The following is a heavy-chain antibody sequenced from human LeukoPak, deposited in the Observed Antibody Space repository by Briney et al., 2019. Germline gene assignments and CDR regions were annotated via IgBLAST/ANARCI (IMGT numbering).Heavy chain of an antibody. CDR3: ASNKSGSYCFDY. CDR1: GFTVSSNY. V-gene: IGHV3-53*01. CDR2: IYSGAGT. D-gene: IGHD1-26*01. Sequence: PGGSLRLSCAGSGFTVSSNYMSWVRQAPGKGLEWVSTIYSGAGTFYADSVKGRFTIFRDNSKDTVHLQMNSLRGEDTGVYYCASNKSGSYCFDYWGQGTLVTVSS. J-gene: IGHJ4*02.